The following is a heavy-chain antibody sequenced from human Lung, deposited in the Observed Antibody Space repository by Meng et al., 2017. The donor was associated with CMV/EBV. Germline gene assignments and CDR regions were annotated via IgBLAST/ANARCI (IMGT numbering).Heavy chain of an antibody. CDR3: AKEGEATSSSWQDCFDP. Sequence: GESXKISCAASGFTFSSYAMNWVRQAPGKGLEWVSTISDSGGTTYYADSVKGRFTISRDNSKNTLYLQMNSLRAEDTAVYYCAKEGEATSSSWQDCFDPWGQGTLVTVSS. V-gene: IGHV3-23*01. CDR1: GFTFSSYA. CDR2: ISDSGGTT. J-gene: IGHJ5*02. D-gene: IGHD2-2*01.